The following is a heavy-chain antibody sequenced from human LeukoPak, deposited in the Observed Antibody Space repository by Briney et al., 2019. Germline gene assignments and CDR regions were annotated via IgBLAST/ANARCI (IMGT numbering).Heavy chain of an antibody. V-gene: IGHV4-38-2*02. J-gene: IGHJ5*02. Sequence: SETLSLTCNVSGFSINIGYYWGWIRQPPGKGLEWIGSIFHSGKTYYNPSLKSRVTTSLDTSKNQFSLKLSSVTAADTAVYYCARGRGDYGNYDDWLDPWGQGTLVTVSS. CDR2: IFHSGKT. CDR3: ARGRGDYGNYDDWLDP. D-gene: IGHD4-11*01. CDR1: GFSINIGYY.